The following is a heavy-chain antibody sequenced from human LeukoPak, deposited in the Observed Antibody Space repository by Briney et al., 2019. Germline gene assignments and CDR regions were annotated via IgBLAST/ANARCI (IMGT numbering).Heavy chain of an antibody. D-gene: IGHD2-2*01. CDR3: ARDHVVVPAALESDP. Sequence: SETLSLTCTVSGGSISSYYWGWIRQPPGKGLEWIGSIYHSGSTYYNPSLKSRVTISVDTSKNQFSLKLSSVTAADTAVYYCARDHVVVPAALESDPWGQGTLVTVSS. J-gene: IGHJ5*02. CDR2: IYHSGST. V-gene: IGHV4-38-2*02. CDR1: GGSISSYY.